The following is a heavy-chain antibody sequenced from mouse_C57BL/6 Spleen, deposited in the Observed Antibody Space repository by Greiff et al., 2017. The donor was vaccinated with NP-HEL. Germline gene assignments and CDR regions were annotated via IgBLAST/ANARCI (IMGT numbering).Heavy chain of an antibody. CDR3: ARPTTGTLYWYFDV. Sequence: EVKLVESGGGLVKPGGSLKLSCAASGFTFSDYGMHWVRQAPEKGLEWVAYISSGSSTIYYADTVKGRFTISRDNAKNTLFLQMTSLRSEDTAMYYCARPTTGTLYWYFDVWGTGTTVTVSS. CDR1: GFTFSDYG. CDR2: ISSGSSTI. J-gene: IGHJ1*03. D-gene: IGHD1-1*01. V-gene: IGHV5-17*01.